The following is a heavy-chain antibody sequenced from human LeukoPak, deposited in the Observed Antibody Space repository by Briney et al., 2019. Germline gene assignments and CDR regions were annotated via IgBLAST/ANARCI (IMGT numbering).Heavy chain of an antibody. CDR2: IYYSGST. V-gene: IGHV4-59*01. CDR3: ARMYYDFWSGYRKGDYYYGMDV. CDR1: GGSISSYY. D-gene: IGHD3-3*01. Sequence: SETLSLTCTVSGGSISSYYWSWIRQPPGKGLEWIGYIYYSGSTNYNPSLKSRVTISVDTSKNQFSLKLSSVTAADTAVYYCARMYYDFWSGYRKGDYYYGMDVWGQGTTVTVS. J-gene: IGHJ6*02.